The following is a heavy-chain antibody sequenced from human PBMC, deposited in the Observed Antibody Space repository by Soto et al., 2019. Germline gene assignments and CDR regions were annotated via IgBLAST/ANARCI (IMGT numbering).Heavy chain of an antibody. V-gene: IGHV4-4*07. CDR3: ARDPATVTTLYYYYGMDV. CDR2: SYNNEST. CDR1: GSSISSYF. D-gene: IGHD4-17*01. J-gene: IGHJ6*02. Sequence: PSETLSLTCTVSGSSISSYFWSWIRQPAGKGLEWIGRSYNNESTNYNPSFESRVTMSVDTSKNQFSLRLSSVTAAATAVYYCARDPATVTTLYYYYGMDVWGQGTTVTV.